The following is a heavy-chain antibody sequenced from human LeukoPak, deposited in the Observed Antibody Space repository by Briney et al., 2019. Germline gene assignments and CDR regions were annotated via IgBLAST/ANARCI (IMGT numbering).Heavy chain of an antibody. D-gene: IGHD3-22*01. CDR1: GFTFSSYS. V-gene: IGHV3-21*01. CDR2: ISSSSYI. Sequence: GGSLRLSCAASGFTFSSYSMNWVRQAPGKGLEWVSSISSSSYIYYADSVKGRFTISRDNAKNPLYLQMNSLRAEDTAVYYCARDRKDSSGYHSSGMDVWGQGTTVTVSS. J-gene: IGHJ6*02. CDR3: ARDRKDSSGYHSSGMDV.